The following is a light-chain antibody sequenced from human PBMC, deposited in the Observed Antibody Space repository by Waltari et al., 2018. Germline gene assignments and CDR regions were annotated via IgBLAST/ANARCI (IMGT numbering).Light chain of an antibody. CDR3: QQYNSHSQT. V-gene: IGKV1-39*01. Sequence: DIQMTQSPSSLSASVGDRVTITCRASQSISSYLNWYQQKPGKAPKLLIYAASSLQSGVPSRFSGSGSGTDFTLTISSLQPDDFATYYCQQYNSHSQTFGRGTKLEIK. CDR1: QSISSY. CDR2: AAS. J-gene: IGKJ2*01.